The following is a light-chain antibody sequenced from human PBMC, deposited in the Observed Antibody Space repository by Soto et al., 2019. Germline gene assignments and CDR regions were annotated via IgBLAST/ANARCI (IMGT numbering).Light chain of an antibody. Sequence: EIVLTQSPGTLSLSPGERVTLSCRASQSVSTNLAWYQHRPGQAPRLLIHGASTRATGVPDRISGSGSGTDFTLTISSLQSEDFAIYYCQQYNNWPRTFGQGTKLEIK. CDR3: QQYNNWPRT. CDR2: GAS. CDR1: QSVSTN. V-gene: IGKV3-15*01. J-gene: IGKJ2*01.